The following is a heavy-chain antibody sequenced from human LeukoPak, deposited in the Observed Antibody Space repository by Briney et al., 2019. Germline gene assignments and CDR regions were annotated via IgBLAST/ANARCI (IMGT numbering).Heavy chain of an antibody. CDR1: GFTFDDYA. V-gene: IGHV3-9*01. J-gene: IGHJ4*02. Sequence: PGGSLRLSCAASGFTFDDYAMHWVRQAPGKGLEWVSGISWNSGSIGYADSVKGRFTISRDNAKNSLYLQMNSLRDEDTAVYYCARERSGWDNYFDYWGQGTLVTVSS. D-gene: IGHD6-19*01. CDR3: ARERSGWDNYFDY. CDR2: ISWNSGSI.